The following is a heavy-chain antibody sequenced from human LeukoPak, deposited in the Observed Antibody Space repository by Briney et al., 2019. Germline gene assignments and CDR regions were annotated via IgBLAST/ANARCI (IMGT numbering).Heavy chain of an antibody. CDR1: GFTFSIYA. CDR2: IYYSGST. V-gene: IGHV4-59*01. J-gene: IGHJ3*02. Sequence: GSLRLSCAASGFTFSIYAMSWIRQPPGKGLEWIGYIYYSGSTNYNPSLKSRVTISVDTSKNQFSLKLSSVTAADTAVYYCARDQKDAFDIWGQGTMVTVSS. CDR3: ARDQKDAFDI.